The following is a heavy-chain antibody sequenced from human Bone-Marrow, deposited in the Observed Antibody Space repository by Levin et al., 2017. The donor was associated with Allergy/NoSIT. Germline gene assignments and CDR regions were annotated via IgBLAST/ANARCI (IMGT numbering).Heavy chain of an antibody. V-gene: IGHV3-23*01. J-gene: IGHJ4*02. CDR2: ISGSGGST. CDR3: AKGFSFGGVIVLPDY. CDR1: GFTFSSYA. Sequence: GESLKISCSASGFTFSSYAMSWVRQAPGKGLEWVSAISGSGGSTYYADSVKGRFTISRDNSKNTLYLQMNSLRAEDTAVYYCAKGFSFGGVIVLPDYWGQGTLVTVSS. D-gene: IGHD3-16*02.